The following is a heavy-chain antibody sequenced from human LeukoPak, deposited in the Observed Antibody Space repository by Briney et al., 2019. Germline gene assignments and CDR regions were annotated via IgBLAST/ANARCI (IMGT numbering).Heavy chain of an antibody. D-gene: IGHD1-26*01. Sequence: SETLSLTCTVSGASISSSFWSWIRQPAGKGLEWIGRIKTTGTTNYNPSLKSRLNMSIDSSRNQFSLKLSSVTAADTAVYYCARATQYSGNFRGPEYFQHWGQGTLVTVSS. CDR3: ARATQYSGNFRGPEYFQH. CDR1: GASISSSF. J-gene: IGHJ1*01. V-gene: IGHV4-4*07. CDR2: IKTTGTT.